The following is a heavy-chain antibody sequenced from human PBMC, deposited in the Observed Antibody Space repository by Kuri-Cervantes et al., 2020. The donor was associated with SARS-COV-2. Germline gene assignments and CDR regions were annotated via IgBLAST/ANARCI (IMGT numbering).Heavy chain of an antibody. CDR1: GYSFTRHW. D-gene: IGHD3-3*01. V-gene: IGHV5-51*01. CDR2: IYPGESDT. J-gene: IGHJ4*02. Sequence: GESLKISCKGSGYSFTRHWIGWGRQMPEKGLEWMGLIYPGESDTRYRPSFQGQVTMSVDKSINTAYLQWSSLRASDTAMYYCARLRFLEWLSPFDYWGQGTLVTVSS. CDR3: ARLRFLEWLSPFDY.